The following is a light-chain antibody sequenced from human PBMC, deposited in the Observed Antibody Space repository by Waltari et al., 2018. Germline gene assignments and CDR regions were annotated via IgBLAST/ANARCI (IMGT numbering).Light chain of an antibody. Sequence: EIVLTQSPGSLSSSPGERVTLSCRASQSVSRTLAWYQQTPGQAPRLLIFGASNRATGIPDRFSGSVSGTDFSLTISRLEPEDFAVYYCQHYVSLPATFGQGTKVEIK. J-gene: IGKJ1*01. CDR3: QHYVSLPAT. CDR2: GAS. V-gene: IGKV3-20*01. CDR1: QSVSRT.